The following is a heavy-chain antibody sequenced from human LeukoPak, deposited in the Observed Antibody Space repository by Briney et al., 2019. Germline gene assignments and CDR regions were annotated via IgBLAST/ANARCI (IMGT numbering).Heavy chain of an antibody. CDR1: GGSISGYY. D-gene: IGHD2-15*01. Sequence: SETLSLTCTVSGGSISGYYWSWIRQPPGKGLEWIGYIYYTGSTNYNPSLKSRVTISVDTSKNPFSLKLSSVTAADTAVYYCARVVVVAAACYFDYWGQGTLVTVSS. CDR2: IYYTGST. CDR3: ARVVVVAAACYFDY. J-gene: IGHJ4*02. V-gene: IGHV4-59*01.